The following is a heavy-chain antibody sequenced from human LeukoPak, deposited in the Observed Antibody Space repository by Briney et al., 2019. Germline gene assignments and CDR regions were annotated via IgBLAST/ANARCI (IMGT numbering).Heavy chain of an antibody. V-gene: IGHV3-53*05. J-gene: IGHJ6*03. CDR3: AKDRCSNGIGCYYYYMDV. CDR1: GFTVSSNY. Sequence: PGGSLRLSCAASGFTVSSNYMSWVRQAPGKGLEWVSVIYSGGSTYYADSVKGRFTISRDNSKNTLYLQMSSLRAEDTAVYYCAKDRCSNGIGCYYYYMDVWGKGTTVTISS. D-gene: IGHD2-8*01. CDR2: IYSGGST.